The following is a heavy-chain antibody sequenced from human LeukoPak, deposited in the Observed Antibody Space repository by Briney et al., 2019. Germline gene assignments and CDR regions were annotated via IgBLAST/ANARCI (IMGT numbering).Heavy chain of an antibody. CDR2: ISGSGGST. D-gene: IGHD3-22*01. J-gene: IGHJ5*02. V-gene: IGHV3-23*01. CDR1: GFTFSSYA. CDR3: AKGGEDSSCYYIPSTNWGFSFDP. Sequence: GVSLRLSCAASGFTFSSYAMRWLGQAPGKGLVWVSDISGSGGSTYYADSVRGRFTISRDNSKNTLYLQMNSLSAEDTPVYYCAKGGEDSSCYYIPSTNWGFSFDPWGQGTLVTVSS.